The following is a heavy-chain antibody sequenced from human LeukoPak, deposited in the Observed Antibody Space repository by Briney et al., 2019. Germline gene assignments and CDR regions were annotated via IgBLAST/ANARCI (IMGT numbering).Heavy chain of an antibody. CDR3: ARQPDSSAWVFDY. Sequence: PGGSLRLSCAASGFTFSSYSMNWVRQAPGKGLEWVSSISSSSSYIYYADSVKGRFTISRDNAKNSLYLQMNSLRAEDTAVYYCARQPDSSAWVFDYWGQGTLVTVSS. CDR1: GFTFSSYS. V-gene: IGHV3-21*01. CDR2: ISSSSSYI. D-gene: IGHD6-25*01. J-gene: IGHJ4*02.